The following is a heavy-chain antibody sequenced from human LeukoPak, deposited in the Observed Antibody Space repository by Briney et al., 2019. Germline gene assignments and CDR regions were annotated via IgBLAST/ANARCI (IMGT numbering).Heavy chain of an antibody. Sequence: GGSLRLSCAASGFTFNKAWMSWVRQTPGTGLEGVGRVKTEKDGGTVDYAAAVEGRMIISRDDSSNTLYLQLSSMKTEDTGVYYCTTTFYYESGLDFWGQGTLVTVSS. CDR1: GFTFNKAW. CDR2: VKTEKDGGTV. D-gene: IGHD3-10*01. V-gene: IGHV3-15*05. CDR3: TTTFYYESGLDF. J-gene: IGHJ4*02.